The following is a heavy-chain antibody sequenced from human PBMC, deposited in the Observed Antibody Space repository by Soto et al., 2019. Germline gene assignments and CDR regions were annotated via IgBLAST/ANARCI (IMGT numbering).Heavy chain of an antibody. CDR3: ARERSAAGTGWFDP. D-gene: IGHD6-13*01. CDR1: GYTFTSYD. CDR2: MNHNSGNT. V-gene: IGHV1-8*01. J-gene: IGHJ5*02. Sequence: QVQLVQSGAEVKKPGASVKVSCKASGYTFTSYDINWVRQATGQGLEWMGWMNHNSGNTGYAQKFQGRVTMTRNTSISTAYMELSSLRSEATAVYYCARERSAAGTGWFDPWGQGTLVTVSS.